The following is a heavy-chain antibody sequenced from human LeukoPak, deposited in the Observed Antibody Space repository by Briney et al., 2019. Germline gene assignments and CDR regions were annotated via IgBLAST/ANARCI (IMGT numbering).Heavy chain of an antibody. CDR2: ISTYNGGT. CDR1: GYTLTTYG. V-gene: IGHV1-18*01. CDR3: ARGKGARDY. Sequence: GASVKVSCKASGYTLTTYGITWVRQAPGRGLEWMGWISTYNGGTDYAQNYQGRVTMTADTSTSTAYMDLRSLRSDDTAVYYCARGKGARDYWGQGTLVTVSS. J-gene: IGHJ4*02.